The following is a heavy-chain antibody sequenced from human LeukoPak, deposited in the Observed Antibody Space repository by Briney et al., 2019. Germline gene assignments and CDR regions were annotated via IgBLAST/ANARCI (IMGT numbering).Heavy chain of an antibody. V-gene: IGHV5-51*01. CDR2: IYPGDSET. Sequence: GGSLRLSCKGSGYRFSSYWIGWVRQMPGKGLEWMGIIYPGDSETRYSPSFQGQVTISADKSISTAYLQWSSLKASDTAMYYCVRALGYCSSGSCYYYDYWGQGTLVTVSS. CDR1: GYRFSSYW. CDR3: VRALGYCSSGSCYYYDY. J-gene: IGHJ4*02. D-gene: IGHD2-15*01.